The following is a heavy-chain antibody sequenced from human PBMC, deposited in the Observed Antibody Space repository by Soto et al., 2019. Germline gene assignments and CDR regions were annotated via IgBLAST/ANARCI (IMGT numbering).Heavy chain of an antibody. J-gene: IGHJ6*02. CDR2: ISYDGSNK. Sequence: GGSLRLSCAASGFTFSSYAMHWVRQAPGKGLEWVAVISYDGSNKYYADSVKGRSTISRDNSKNTLYLQMNSLRAEDTAVYYCARPLRFLENYYYYYGMDVWGQGTTVTVSS. CDR1: GFTFSSYA. V-gene: IGHV3-30-3*01. CDR3: ARPLRFLENYYYYYGMDV. D-gene: IGHD3-3*01.